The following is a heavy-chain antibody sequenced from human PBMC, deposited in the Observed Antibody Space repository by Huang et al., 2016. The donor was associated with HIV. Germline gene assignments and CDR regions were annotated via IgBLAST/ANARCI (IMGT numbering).Heavy chain of an antibody. J-gene: IGHJ4*02. CDR2: ISIYGSNK. Sequence: QVQLVESGGGVVQPGRSLRLACAASGFAFSSYAMHWVRQDPGKGLEWLSVISIYGSNKNYAQSVKGRFTISRDKSKGTVYLQMSSLRPEDTAVYSCARTGSYYYGSGSYHFGDYWGQGTLVTVSS. D-gene: IGHD3-10*01. CDR3: ARTGSYYYGSGSYHFGDY. V-gene: IGHV3-30-3*01. CDR1: GFAFSSYA.